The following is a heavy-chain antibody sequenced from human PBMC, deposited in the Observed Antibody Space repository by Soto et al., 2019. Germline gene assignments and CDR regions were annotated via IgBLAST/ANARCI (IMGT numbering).Heavy chain of an antibody. CDR1: GGTISRYY. CDR2: MYNTGST. D-gene: IGHD2-21*02. V-gene: IGHV4-59*01. Sequence: QVQLQESGPGLVKPSETLSLTCTVSGGTISRYYWSWTRQPPGKGLEWIGYMYNTGSTVYNPSFKSRVTLSVETSKNQCSLKLNSVTAADTAVYYCARDLWGYCGTDCYPLDVWGQGTTVTVSS. J-gene: IGHJ6*02. CDR3: ARDLWGYCGTDCYPLDV.